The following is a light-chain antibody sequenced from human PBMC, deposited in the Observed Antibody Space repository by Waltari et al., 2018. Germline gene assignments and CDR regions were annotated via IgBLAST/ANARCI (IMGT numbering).Light chain of an antibody. CDR1: SSDVGGYHY. J-gene: IGLJ1*01. CDR2: EVS. CDR3: SSYAGSNSHV. Sequence: HSALTQPPSASGSPGQSVTMSCTGTSSDVGGYHYFSWYQQHPGTVPKLIIYEVSERPSGVPHRFSGSKSGNTASLTVSGLQAEDEADYYCSSYAGSNSHVFGTGTRVTVL. V-gene: IGLV2-8*01.